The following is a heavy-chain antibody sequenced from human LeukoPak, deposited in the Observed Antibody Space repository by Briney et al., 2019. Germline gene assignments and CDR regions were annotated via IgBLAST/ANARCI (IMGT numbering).Heavy chain of an antibody. Sequence: GGSLRLSCAASGFTFSGYWMSWVRQAPGKGLEWVANIKQDGSEKYYVDSVKGRFTISRDNAKNSLYLQMNSLRAEDMAVYYCARTEMYYFDYWGQGTLVTVSS. V-gene: IGHV3-7*01. CDR3: ARTEMYYFDY. D-gene: IGHD5-24*01. CDR2: IKQDGSEK. J-gene: IGHJ4*02. CDR1: GFTFSGYW.